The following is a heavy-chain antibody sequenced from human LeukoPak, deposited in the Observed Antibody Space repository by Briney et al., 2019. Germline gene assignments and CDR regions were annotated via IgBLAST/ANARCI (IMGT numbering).Heavy chain of an antibody. J-gene: IGHJ6*03. V-gene: IGHV1-24*01. CDR1: GYTLTELS. D-gene: IGHD1-7*01. CDR3: ATGLGLRTWNMDV. CDR2: FDPEDGET. Sequence: ASVKVSCKVSGYTLTELSMHWVRQAPGKGLEWMGGFDPEDGETIYAQKFQGRVTMTEDTFTDTAYMELSSLRSEDTAVDYCATGLGLRTWNMDVWGKGTTVTVSS.